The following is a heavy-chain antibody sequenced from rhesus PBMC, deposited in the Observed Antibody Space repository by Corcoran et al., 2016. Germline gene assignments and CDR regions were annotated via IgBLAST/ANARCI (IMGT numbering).Heavy chain of an antibody. CDR3: ARDPSITMIVVITQKWYFDL. CDR1: GYTLTDYF. D-gene: IGHD3-28*01. CDR2: INPYNGNT. Sequence: QVQLVQSGAEVKKPGSSVKVSCKASGYTLTDYFMHWVRQAPRQGLEWMGWINPYNGNTTYAHKFQGRFTMTRDTSTSTAYMELSSLRSEDTAVYYCARDPSITMIVVITQKWYFDLWGPGTPITISS. V-gene: IGHV1S2*01. J-gene: IGHJ2*01.